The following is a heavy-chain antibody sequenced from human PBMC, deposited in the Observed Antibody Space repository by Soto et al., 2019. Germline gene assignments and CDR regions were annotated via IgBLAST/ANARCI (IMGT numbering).Heavy chain of an antibody. CDR2: ITFSGNTV. CDR3: ARVSWREKYGMDV. V-gene: IGHV3-11*01. J-gene: IGHJ6*02. CDR1: GFTLTNEN. Sequence: GGSLRLSCTVLGFTLTNENMNWVRQAPGKGLEWISYITFSGNTVYYADSLKGRFTISRDNAKNPLYLQMNRLRAEDTAVYYCARVSWREKYGMDVWGQGTTVTVSS.